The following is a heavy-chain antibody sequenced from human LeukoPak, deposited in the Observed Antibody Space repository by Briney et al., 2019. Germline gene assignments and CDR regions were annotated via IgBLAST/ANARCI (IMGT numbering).Heavy chain of an antibody. CDR2: ISGSGGST. V-gene: IGHV3-23*01. CDR1: GFTFSSYA. J-gene: IGHJ4*02. Sequence: GGSLRLSCAASGFTFSSYAMSWVRQAPGKGPEWVSAISGSGGSTYYADSVKGRFTISRDNSENTLYLQMNSLRAEDTAVYYCAKDTWGWFGELYGYWGQGTLVTVSS. D-gene: IGHD3-10*01. CDR3: AKDTWGWFGELYGY.